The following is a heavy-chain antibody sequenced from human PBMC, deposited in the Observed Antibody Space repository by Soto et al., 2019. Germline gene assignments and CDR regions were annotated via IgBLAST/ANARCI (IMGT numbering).Heavy chain of an antibody. Sequence: ASVKVSCKASGYTFTSYGISWVRQAPGQGLEWMGWISAYNGNTNYAQKLQGRVTMTTDTSTSTAYMELRSLRSDDTAVYYCARSPNYQYYYYMDVWAKGTTVTGSS. D-gene: IGHD1-7*01. V-gene: IGHV1-18*01. CDR3: ARSPNYQYYYYMDV. J-gene: IGHJ6*03. CDR2: ISAYNGNT. CDR1: GYTFTSYG.